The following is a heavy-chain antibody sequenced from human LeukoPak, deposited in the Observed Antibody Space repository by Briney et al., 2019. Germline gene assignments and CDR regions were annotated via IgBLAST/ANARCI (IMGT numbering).Heavy chain of an antibody. Sequence: GRSLRLSCAASGFTFSSYGMHWVRQAPGKGLGWVAVISYDGSNKYYADSVKGRFTISRDNSKNTLYLQMNSLRAEDTAVYYCAKDKDSSLDFDYWGQGTLVTVSS. CDR1: GFTFSSYG. CDR3: AKDKDSSLDFDY. D-gene: IGHD6-6*01. V-gene: IGHV3-30*18. J-gene: IGHJ4*02. CDR2: ISYDGSNK.